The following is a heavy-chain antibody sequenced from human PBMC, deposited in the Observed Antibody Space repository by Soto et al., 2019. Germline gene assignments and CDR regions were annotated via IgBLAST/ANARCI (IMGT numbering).Heavy chain of an antibody. Sequence: GSLRLSCAASGFPFSSYAMSWVRQAPGKGLEWVSTISGSTLATYYADSVKGRFTVSRDNSKSTLFLQMDSLRAEDTAAYFCAKPGGGTGWYSVWGQGTLVTVSS. CDR2: ISGSTLAT. V-gene: IGHV3-23*01. CDR3: AKPGGGTGWYSV. CDR1: GFPFSSYA. D-gene: IGHD6-19*01. J-gene: IGHJ4*02.